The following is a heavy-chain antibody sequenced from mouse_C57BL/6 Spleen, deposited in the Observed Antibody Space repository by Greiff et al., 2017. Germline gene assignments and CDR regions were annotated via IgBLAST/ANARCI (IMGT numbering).Heavy chain of an antibody. D-gene: IGHD2-1*01. CDR1: GYAFSSYW. Sequence: QVQLEESGAELVKPGASVKISCKASGYAFSSYWMNWVKQRPGKGLEWIGQIYPGDGDTNYNGKFKGKATLTADKSSRTAYMQISSLTFEDSDVYVCAREKDYGNYRYFGVWGTGATVTVYS. V-gene: IGHV1-80*01. J-gene: IGHJ1*03. CDR2: IYPGDGDT. CDR3: AREKDYGNYRYFGV.